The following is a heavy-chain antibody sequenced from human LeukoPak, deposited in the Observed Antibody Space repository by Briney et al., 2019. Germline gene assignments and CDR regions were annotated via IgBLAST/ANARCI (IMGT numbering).Heavy chain of an antibody. D-gene: IGHD3-3*01. J-gene: IGHJ5*02. Sequence: ASVKVSCKASGYTFTSYGISWVRQAPGQGLEWMGWISAYNGNTNYAQKPQGRVTMTTDTSTSTAYMELRSPRSDDTAVYYCARSYDHVVGFDPWGQGTLVTVSS. V-gene: IGHV1-18*01. CDR1: GYTFTSYG. CDR2: ISAYNGNT. CDR3: ARSYDHVVGFDP.